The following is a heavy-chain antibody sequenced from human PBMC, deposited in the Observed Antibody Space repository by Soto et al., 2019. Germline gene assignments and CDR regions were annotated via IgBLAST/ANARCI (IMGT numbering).Heavy chain of an antibody. Sequence: EVQLLESGGGLVQPGGSLRLSCAASGFTFYSYAMAWVRQAPGKGLEWVSSIGPSGGDISYADSVKGRFSVSRDNSKNTLYLQMNTLRAEDTAVYYCARKIFGYHPFDYWGQGTLVTVS. V-gene: IGHV3-23*01. CDR2: IGPSGGDI. CDR3: ARKIFGYHPFDY. CDR1: GFTFYSYA. D-gene: IGHD3-3*01. J-gene: IGHJ4*02.